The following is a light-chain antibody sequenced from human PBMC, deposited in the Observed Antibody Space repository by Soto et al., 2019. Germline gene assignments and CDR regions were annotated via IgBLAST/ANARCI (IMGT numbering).Light chain of an antibody. Sequence: IGFTQSPCTVYLTPGERATLHCRAGLSVVSNYLAWYQQKPGQAPRLLIYDASNRATGIPDRFSGSGSGTDFTLTISRLEPEDFALYYCQLYGGSPRTFGQGTKVDIK. CDR3: QLYGGSPRT. J-gene: IGKJ1*01. CDR1: LSVVSNY. CDR2: DAS. V-gene: IGKV3-20*01.